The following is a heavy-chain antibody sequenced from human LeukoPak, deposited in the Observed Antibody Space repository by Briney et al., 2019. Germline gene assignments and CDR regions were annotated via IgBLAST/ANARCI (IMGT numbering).Heavy chain of an antibody. CDR2: IYYSGST. J-gene: IGHJ3*02. V-gene: IGHV4-59*08. CDR1: GGSISSYY. D-gene: IGHD3-22*01. CDR3: ARQYYYDSSGYSAFDI. Sequence: PSETLSLTCTVSGGSISSYYWSWIRQPPGKGLEWIGYIYYSGSTSYNPSLKSRITISVDTSKNQFSLKLSSVTAADTAVYYCARQYYYDSSGYSAFDIWGQGTMVTVSS.